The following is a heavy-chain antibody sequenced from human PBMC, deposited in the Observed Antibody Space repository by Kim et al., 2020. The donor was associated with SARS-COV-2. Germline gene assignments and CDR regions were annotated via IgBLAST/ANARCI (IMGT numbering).Heavy chain of an antibody. J-gene: IGHJ3*02. CDR3: ARQGGYDFWSDSSSDAFDI. CDR2: IYPGDSDT. D-gene: IGHD3-3*01. Sequence: GESLKISCKGSGYSFTSYWIGWVRQMPGKGLEWMGIIYPGDSDTRYSPSFQGQVTISADKSISTAYLQWSSLKASDTAMYYCARQGGYDFWSDSSSDAFDIWGQGTMVTVSS. CDR1: GYSFTSYW. V-gene: IGHV5-51*01.